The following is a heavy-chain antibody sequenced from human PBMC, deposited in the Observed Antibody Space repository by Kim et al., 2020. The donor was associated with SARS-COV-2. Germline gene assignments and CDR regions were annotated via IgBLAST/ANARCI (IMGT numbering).Heavy chain of an antibody. CDR2: TYYRSKWYN. V-gene: IGHV6-1*01. Sequence: SQTLSLTCAISGDSVSSNSAAWNWIRQSPSRGLEWLGRTYYRSKWYNDYAVSVKSRITINPDTSKNQFSLQLNSVTPEDTAVYYCARSKRDSSSWYFPPPGNYYYGMDVWGQGTTVTVSS. J-gene: IGHJ6*02. D-gene: IGHD6-13*01. CDR1: GDSVSSNSAA. CDR3: ARSKRDSSSWYFPPPGNYYYGMDV.